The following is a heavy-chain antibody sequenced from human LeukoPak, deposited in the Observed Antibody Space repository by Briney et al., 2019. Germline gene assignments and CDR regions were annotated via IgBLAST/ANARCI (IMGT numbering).Heavy chain of an antibody. CDR2: ISGSGGST. CDR1: GFTFSSYA. J-gene: IGHJ3*02. Sequence: GGSLRLSCAASGFTFSSYAMSWVRQAPGKELEWVSAISGSGGSTYYADSVKGRFTISRDNSKNTLYLQMNSLRAEDTAVYYCAYDSGSYGRRANGDAFDIWGQGTMVTVSS. D-gene: IGHD1-26*01. V-gene: IGHV3-23*01. CDR3: AYDSGSYGRRANGDAFDI.